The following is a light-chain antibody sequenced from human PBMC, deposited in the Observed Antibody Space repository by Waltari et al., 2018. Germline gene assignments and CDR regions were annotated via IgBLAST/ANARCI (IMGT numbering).Light chain of an antibody. CDR3: ATWDNSLTDVV. V-gene: IGLV1-51*01. CDR1: TSNIGNYS. Sequence: QSVLTQPPSVSAAPGQNVTISCSGGTSNIGNYSVSWYQHLPGAAPKLLIYDNDKRPSGIPDRFSASKSGTSATLGITGLQIGDEADYYCATWDNSLTDVVFGGGTKLTVL. J-gene: IGLJ2*01. CDR2: DND.